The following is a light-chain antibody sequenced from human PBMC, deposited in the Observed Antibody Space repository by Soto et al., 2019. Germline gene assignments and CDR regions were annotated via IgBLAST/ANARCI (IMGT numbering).Light chain of an antibody. CDR2: DAS. CDR3: QQYNKWPRT. CDR1: QSVSRY. V-gene: IGKV3-11*01. J-gene: IGKJ2*01. Sequence: EIVLTQSPATLSLSPGERATLSCRASQSVSRYLAWYQQKPGQAPRLLIYDASNRATGIPDRLSGSGSGTEFTLTISSLQSEDFAVYNCQQYNKWPRTFGQGTKV.